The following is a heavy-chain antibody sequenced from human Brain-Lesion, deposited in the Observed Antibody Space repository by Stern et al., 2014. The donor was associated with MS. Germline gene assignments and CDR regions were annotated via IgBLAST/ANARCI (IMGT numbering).Heavy chain of an antibody. CDR2: IYASGST. V-gene: IGHV4-61*02. J-gene: IGHJ4*02. Sequence: QVQLQESGPGLVKPSQTLSLTCSVSGGSISSGSYYWNWIRQPAGKGLEWIGRIYASGSTHSSPSLKSRVFISGDTSKNQFSLKLSSVTAADAAMYYCVRETGGYTYGDTDFFDFWGQGTLVTVSS. D-gene: IGHD5-18*01. CDR3: VRETGGYTYGDTDFFDF. CDR1: GGSISSGSYY.